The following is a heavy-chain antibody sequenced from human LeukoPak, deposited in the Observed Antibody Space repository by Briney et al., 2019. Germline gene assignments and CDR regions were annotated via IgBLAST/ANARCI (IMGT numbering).Heavy chain of an antibody. CDR3: ARVGGPPVGDFDY. CDR1: GGSISSYY. CDR2: VYHTGGT. J-gene: IGHJ4*02. Sequence: SETLSLTCTVSGGSISSYYWAWIRQPPGKGLEWIGSVYHTGGTYYNPSLKSRVTISVDTSRNQFSLRLSSVTAADTAVYYCARVGGPPVGDFDYWGQGTLVTVSS. D-gene: IGHD2-15*01. V-gene: IGHV4-38-2*02.